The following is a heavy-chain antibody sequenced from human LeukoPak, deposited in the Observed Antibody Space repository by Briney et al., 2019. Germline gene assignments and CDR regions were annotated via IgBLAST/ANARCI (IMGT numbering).Heavy chain of an antibody. V-gene: IGHV3-30*02. CDR1: GFTISTYS. D-gene: IGHD5-18*01. Sequence: PGGTLTLSCAASGFTISTYSINWVRQAQPQGQDRVAFIRSVGSNKYSADSANSRFTTSTDNTKNTLYLQMNSLIAEAKALYYYSKDLLRVHSYAPRPGFFESWGQGTLVTVSS. J-gene: IGHJ4*02. CDR2: IRSVGSNK. CDR3: SKDLLRVHSYAPRPGFFES.